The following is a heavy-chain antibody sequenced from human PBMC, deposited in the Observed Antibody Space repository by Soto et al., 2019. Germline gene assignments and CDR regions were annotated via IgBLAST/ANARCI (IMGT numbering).Heavy chain of an antibody. CDR2: ISSSGSTI. CDR3: ARADGGNSRDYYYGMDV. J-gene: IGHJ6*02. V-gene: IGHV3-48*03. CDR1: GFTVSSYE. Sequence: GALRLACAASGFTVSSYEMNWVRQAPGKGLEWVSYISSSGSTIYYADSVKGRFTISRDNAKNSLYLQMNSLRAEDTAVYYCARADGGNSRDYYYGMDVWGQGTTVTVSS. D-gene: IGHD2-21*02.